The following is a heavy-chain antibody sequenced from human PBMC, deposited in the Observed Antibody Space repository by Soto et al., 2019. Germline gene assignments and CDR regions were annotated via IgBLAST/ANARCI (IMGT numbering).Heavy chain of an antibody. CDR3: ARGKSSGYKFDTRHFFYYGMDG. CDR1: SVSLSDHY. CDR2: IHPSGST. J-gene: IGHJ6*02. V-gene: IGHV4-34*01. Sequence: PXETLSLTCAVFSVSLSDHYWTWVRQSPGKGLEWIGEIHPSGSTDSSASLKSRVTLSLDTSTSQFSLQVTSVTAADTGVYYCARGKSSGYKFDTRHFFYYGMDGWGPGTTGTVCS. D-gene: IGHD5-18*01.